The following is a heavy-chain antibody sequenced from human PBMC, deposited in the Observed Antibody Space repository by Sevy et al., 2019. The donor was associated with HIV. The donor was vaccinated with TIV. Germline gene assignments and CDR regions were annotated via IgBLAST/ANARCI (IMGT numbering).Heavy chain of an antibody. CDR3: ARGDYYGSLYYFDY. CDR1: GFTFSNYF. Sequence: GGSLRLSCAASGFTFSNYFINWVRQAPGKGLEWVSSISSGSSYIFYADSVKGRFTIPRDNAKNSLYLHMNSLRAEDTAVYYCARGDYYGSLYYFDYWGPGTLVTV. J-gene: IGHJ4*02. V-gene: IGHV3-21*01. CDR2: ISSGSSYI. D-gene: IGHD3-10*01.